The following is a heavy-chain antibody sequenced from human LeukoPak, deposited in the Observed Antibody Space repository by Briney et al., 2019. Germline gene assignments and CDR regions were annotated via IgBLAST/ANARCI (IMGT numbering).Heavy chain of an antibody. CDR3: ARSLGRGSGSYYAY. CDR2: IRYDGSNK. J-gene: IGHJ4*02. Sequence: GGSLRLSCAASGLTFSSYGMHWVRQAPGKGLEWVAFIRYDGSNKYYADSVKGRFTISRDNVKNSLYLEMSSLRAEDTAVYYCARSLGRGSGSYYAYWGQGTLVTVSS. D-gene: IGHD3-10*01. CDR1: GLTFSSYG. V-gene: IGHV3-30*02.